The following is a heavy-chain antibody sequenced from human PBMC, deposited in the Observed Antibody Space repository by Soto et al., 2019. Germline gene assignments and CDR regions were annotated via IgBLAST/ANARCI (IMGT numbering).Heavy chain of an antibody. J-gene: IGHJ4*02. V-gene: IGHV3-74*01. CDR2: INHDGSKT. CDR3: VREPWGFSGTWYDY. D-gene: IGHD6-13*01. Sequence: VGSLRLSCAASQFSFSSYWMHWVRQVPGKGPAWVSRINHDGSKTEYADSVKGRFTISRDNTNNTLYLQMNSLRVEDTAMYYCVREPWGFSGTWYDYWGQGTLVTVSS. CDR1: QFSFSSYW.